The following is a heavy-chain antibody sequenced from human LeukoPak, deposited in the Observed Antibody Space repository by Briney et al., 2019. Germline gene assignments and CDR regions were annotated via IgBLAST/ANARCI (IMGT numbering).Heavy chain of an antibody. CDR2: IYYSGST. V-gene: IGHV4-59*01. J-gene: IGHJ6*03. Sequence: SETLSLTCTVSGGSISSYYWSWIRQPPGKGLEWIGYIYYSGSTNYNPSLKSRVTISVDTSKNQFSPKLSSVTAADTAVYYCAKVGTADSSSSYNYYYYMDVWGKGTTVTVSS. D-gene: IGHD6-6*01. CDR3: AKVGTADSSSSYNYYYYMDV. CDR1: GGSISSYY.